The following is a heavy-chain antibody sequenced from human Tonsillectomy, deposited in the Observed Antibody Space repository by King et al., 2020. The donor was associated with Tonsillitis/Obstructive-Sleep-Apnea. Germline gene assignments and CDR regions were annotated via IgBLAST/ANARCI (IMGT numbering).Heavy chain of an antibody. CDR2: INPSEGIT. CDR1: GYTFTRYY. CDR3: ARDDKDDRYFDY. V-gene: IGHV1-46*01. J-gene: IGHJ4*02. D-gene: IGHD2-15*01. Sequence: VQLVESGAEVKKPGASVKVSCKAYGYTFTRYYIHWVRQAPGQGLEWMGIINPSEGITTYAQNFQGRVTMTRDTSTNTVHMELSSLTSEDTAVYYCARDDKDDRYFDYWGQGTLVTVSS.